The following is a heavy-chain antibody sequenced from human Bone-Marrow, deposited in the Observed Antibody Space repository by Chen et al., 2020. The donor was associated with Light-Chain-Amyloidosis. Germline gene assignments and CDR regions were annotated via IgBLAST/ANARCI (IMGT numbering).Heavy chain of an antibody. Sequence: QVQLQESGPGLVKPSETLSLTCTVSGGSISSYYWSWIRQPPGKGLEWIGYIYYSGSTNYNTSLKSRVTISVDTSKNQFSLKLSSVTAADTAVYYCARERYYGSGKGWFDPWGQGTLVTVSS. V-gene: IGHV4-59*01. CDR1: GGSISSYY. D-gene: IGHD3-10*01. J-gene: IGHJ5*02. CDR3: ARERYYGSGKGWFDP. CDR2: IYYSGST.